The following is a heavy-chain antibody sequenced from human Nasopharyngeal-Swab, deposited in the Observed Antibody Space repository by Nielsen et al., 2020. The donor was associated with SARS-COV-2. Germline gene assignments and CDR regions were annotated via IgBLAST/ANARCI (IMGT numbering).Heavy chain of an antibody. Sequence: SETLSLTCAVYGGSFSGFYWNWIRQPPGKGLEWIGEINHNERTNYNPSLKSRVTMSVDTSTNPVSLKLNSLTATDTAVYYCARAGRVGDAYTGLDVWGQGTTVTVSS. CDR1: GGSFSGFY. V-gene: IGHV4-34*01. D-gene: IGHD5-24*01. CDR2: INHNERT. CDR3: ARAGRVGDAYTGLDV. J-gene: IGHJ6*02.